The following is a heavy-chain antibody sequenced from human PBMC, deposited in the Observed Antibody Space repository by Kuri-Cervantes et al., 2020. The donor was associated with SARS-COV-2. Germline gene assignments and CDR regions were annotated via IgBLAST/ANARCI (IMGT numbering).Heavy chain of an antibody. D-gene: IGHD2-21*01. V-gene: IGHV3-30*04. CDR3: ASARVGVLDL. Sequence: GGSLRLSCAASGFTFNTCAMHWVRQAPGKGLEWVTMISSDGGNKNYADSVKGRFTISRDNSKNTLYLQINSLRSEDTAIFYCASARVGVLDLWGQGALVTVSS. CDR1: GFTFNTCA. CDR2: ISSDGGNK. J-gene: IGHJ5*02.